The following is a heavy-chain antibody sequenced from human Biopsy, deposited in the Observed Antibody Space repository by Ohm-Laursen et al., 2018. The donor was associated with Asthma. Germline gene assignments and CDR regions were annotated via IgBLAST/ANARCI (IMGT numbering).Heavy chain of an antibody. CDR3: AKITTDRQKANNWFDP. D-gene: IGHD3-22*01. CDR1: GFAFNNSS. CDR2: ISASGVRT. V-gene: IGHV3-23*01. J-gene: IGHJ5*02. Sequence: SFRLSCAASGFAFNNSSMTWVRQAPGKGLAWVSSISASGVRTFYADSVKGRFTVSRDSSRNTLYLQLSTLRVEDTAVYFCAKITTDRQKANNWFDPWGQGTLVTVSS.